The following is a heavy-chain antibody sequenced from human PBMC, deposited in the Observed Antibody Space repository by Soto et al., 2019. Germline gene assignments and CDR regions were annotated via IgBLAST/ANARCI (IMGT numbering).Heavy chain of an antibody. D-gene: IGHD2-15*01. Sequence: ASVKVSCKASGYTITSDAMHWVRQAPGQRLEWMGWINAGNGNTKYSQKFQGRVTMTRDTSTSTVYMERSSLRAEDTAVYYCARVCWSGGSCYGIDYWGQGTLVTVSS. CDR2: INAGNGNT. V-gene: IGHV1-3*01. CDR3: ARVCWSGGSCYGIDY. CDR1: GYTITSDA. J-gene: IGHJ4*02.